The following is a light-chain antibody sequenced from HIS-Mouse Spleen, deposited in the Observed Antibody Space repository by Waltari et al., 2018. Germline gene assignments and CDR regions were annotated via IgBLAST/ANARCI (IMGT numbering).Light chain of an antibody. CDR3: CSYAGSSTVV. CDR1: SSDVGSSNL. Sequence: QSALTQPASVSGSPGQSITISCTGTSSDVGSSNLVSWYQQHPGKAPNLMIYEGSKRPSGVSNRFSGSKSGNTASLTISGLQAEDEADYYCCSYAGSSTVVFGGGTKLTVL. V-gene: IGLV2-23*01. CDR2: EGS. J-gene: IGLJ2*01.